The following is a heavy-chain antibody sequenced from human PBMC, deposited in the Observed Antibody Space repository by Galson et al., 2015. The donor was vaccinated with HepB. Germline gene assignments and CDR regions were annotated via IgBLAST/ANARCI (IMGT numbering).Heavy chain of an antibody. CDR3: TRVSFNSGSYQLTYYFDY. V-gene: IGHV3-49*04. J-gene: IGHJ4*02. CDR2: IRSKAYGGTT. Sequence: SLRLSCAASGFTFGDYAMSWVRQAPGKGLEWVGFIRSKAYGGTTEYAASVKGRFTISRDDSKSIAYLQMNGLKTEDTAVYYCTRVSFNSGSYQLTYYFDYWGQGTLVTVSS. CDR1: GFTFGDYA. D-gene: IGHD1-26*01.